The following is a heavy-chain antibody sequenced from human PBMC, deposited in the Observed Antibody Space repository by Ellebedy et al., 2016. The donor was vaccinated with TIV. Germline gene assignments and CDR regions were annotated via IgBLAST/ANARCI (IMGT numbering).Heavy chain of an antibody. V-gene: IGHV3-7*01. D-gene: IGHD1-26*01. CDR2: INLDGSEG. CDR3: VRNGGSLDY. CDR1: GFTFSNHW. Sequence: GGSLRLXCAASGFTFSNHWMSWVRQAPGKGLEWVANINLDGSEGKYVDSVKGRFTISRDNAQNSLFLQMNSLRAEGTAVYYCVRNGGSLDYWGQGSLVTVSS. J-gene: IGHJ4*02.